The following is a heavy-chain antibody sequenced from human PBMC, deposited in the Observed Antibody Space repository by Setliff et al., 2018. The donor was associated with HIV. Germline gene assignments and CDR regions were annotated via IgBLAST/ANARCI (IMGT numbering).Heavy chain of an antibody. D-gene: IGHD1-1*01. V-gene: IGHV4-31*03. CDR1: GGSIKYGDYY. CDR3: ARGTGAQLGYYFDY. J-gene: IGHJ4*02. Sequence: SETLSLTCTVPGGSIKYGDYYWTWIRQSPGKGLEWIGYIHYSGSTDYNPSLKSRSSISINKSKKQFFLRLNSVAAADTAVYYCARGTGAQLGYYFDYWGQGTLVTVSS. CDR2: IHYSGST.